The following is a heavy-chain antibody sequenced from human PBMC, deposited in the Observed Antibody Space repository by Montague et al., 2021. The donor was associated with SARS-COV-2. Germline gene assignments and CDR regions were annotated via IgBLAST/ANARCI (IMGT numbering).Heavy chain of an antibody. J-gene: IGHJ4*02. Sequence: SETLSLTCAVYGGSFSGYYWSWVRQAPGKGLEWIGEINHSGSTHXNPSLKSRVSMSVDTSKNQFSLKLSSVTAADTAVFYCARGGEEFTSIAVIITGGMHYFDSWGQGTLVTVSS. V-gene: IGHV4-34*01. CDR3: ARGGEEFTSIAVIITGGMHYFDS. D-gene: IGHD3-22*01. CDR1: GGSFSGYY. CDR2: INHSGST.